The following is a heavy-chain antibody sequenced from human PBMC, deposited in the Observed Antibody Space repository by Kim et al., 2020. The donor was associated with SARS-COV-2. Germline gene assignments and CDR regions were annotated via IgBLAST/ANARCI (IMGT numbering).Heavy chain of an antibody. CDR3: TTSILGGRFDDAFDI. CDR1: GFTFSNAW. CDR2: IKSKTDGGTT. V-gene: IGHV3-15*01. Sequence: GGSLRLSCAASGFTFSNAWMSWVRQAPGKGLEWVGRIKSKTDGGTTDYAAPVKGRFTISRDDSKNTLYLQMNSLKTEDTAVYYCTTSILGGRFDDAFDIWGQGTMVTVSS. J-gene: IGHJ3*02. D-gene: IGHD2-15*01.